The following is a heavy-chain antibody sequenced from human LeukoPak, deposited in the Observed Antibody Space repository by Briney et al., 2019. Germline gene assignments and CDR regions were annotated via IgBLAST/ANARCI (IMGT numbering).Heavy chain of an antibody. CDR2: MNPNSGNT. J-gene: IGHJ3*02. CDR3: ARPSSGSPSYAFDI. D-gene: IGHD3-22*01. Sequence: ASVKVSCKASGYTFTSYGISWVRQATGQGLEWMGWMNPNSGNTGYAQKFQGRVTMTRNTSISTAYMELSSLRSEDTAVYYCARPSSGSPSYAFDIWGQGTMVTVSS. V-gene: IGHV1-8*02. CDR1: GYTFTSYG.